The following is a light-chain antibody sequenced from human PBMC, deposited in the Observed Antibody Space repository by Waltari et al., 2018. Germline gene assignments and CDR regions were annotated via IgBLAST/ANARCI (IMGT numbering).Light chain of an antibody. CDR1: SGHTYYA. J-gene: IGLJ3*02. Sequence: QLVLTQSPSASASLGASVKLTCTLDSGHTYYAIASHQQQPEKGPRHLMKVNSDGSHSKGDGIPDRFSGSSSGAERYLTISSLQSEDEADYYCQTWGAGIRVFGGGTKLTVL. CDR2: VNSDGSH. CDR3: QTWGAGIRV. V-gene: IGLV4-69*01.